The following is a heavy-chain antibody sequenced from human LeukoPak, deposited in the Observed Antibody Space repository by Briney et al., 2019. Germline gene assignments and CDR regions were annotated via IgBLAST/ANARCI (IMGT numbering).Heavy chain of an antibody. D-gene: IGHD2-21*02. CDR2: ISSSGTTI. CDR1: GFIFSDYE. J-gene: IGHJ4*02. CDR3: AKEGPSCGGDCYGVFDY. Sequence: GGSLRLSCVASGFIFSDYEMIWVRQAPGKGLEWVSYISSSGTTIKYADSVKGRFTISRDNSKNTLYLQMNDLRAEDTAVYYCAKEGPSCGGDCYGVFDYWGQGTLVTVSS. V-gene: IGHV3-48*03.